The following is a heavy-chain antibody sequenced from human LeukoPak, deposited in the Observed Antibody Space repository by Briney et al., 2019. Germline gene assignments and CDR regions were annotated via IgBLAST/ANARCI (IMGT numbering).Heavy chain of an antibody. Sequence: GGSLRLSCAASGFNFNNFAMSWARQAPGKGPGWLSAMTGPADTTYYAESVKGRFTISRDYSESMAYLQMTSLRVEDTAIYYCAKGAEIDHWGQGTLVTVSS. CDR2: MTGPADTT. V-gene: IGHV3-23*01. CDR1: GFNFNNFA. J-gene: IGHJ4*02. CDR3: AKGAEIDH.